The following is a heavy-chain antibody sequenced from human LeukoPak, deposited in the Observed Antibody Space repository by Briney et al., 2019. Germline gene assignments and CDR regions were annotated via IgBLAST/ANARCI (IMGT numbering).Heavy chain of an antibody. V-gene: IGHV3-23*01. Sequence: GGSLRLSCAASGLTFSSYAMTWVRQAPGKGLEWVSSISNSGASTYHADSVRGRFTISRDNSKNTLYLQMNSLRAEDTAVYYCARDRVASFDYWGQGTLVTVSS. CDR1: GLTFSSYA. D-gene: IGHD2-15*01. CDR2: ISNSGAST. J-gene: IGHJ4*02. CDR3: ARDRVASFDY.